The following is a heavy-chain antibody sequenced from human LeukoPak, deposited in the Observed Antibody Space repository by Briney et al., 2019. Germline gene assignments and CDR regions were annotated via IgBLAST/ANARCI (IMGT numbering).Heavy chain of an antibody. CDR1: GYTFTGYY. V-gene: IGHV1-2*06. CDR3: ARDSSVVPAADFDY. Sequence: ASVKVSCKASGYTFTGYYMHWVRQAPGQGLEWMGRINPNSGGTNYAQKFQGRVTMTRDTSIGTAYMELSRLRSDDTAVYYCARDSSVVPAADFDYWGQGTLVTVSS. CDR2: INPNSGGT. J-gene: IGHJ4*02. D-gene: IGHD2-2*01.